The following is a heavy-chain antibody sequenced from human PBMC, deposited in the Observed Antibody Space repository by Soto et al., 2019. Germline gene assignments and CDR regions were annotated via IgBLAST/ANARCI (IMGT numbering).Heavy chain of an antibody. D-gene: IGHD6-19*01. CDR3: AKDCAGYSSGWYHRGGFEY. V-gene: IGHV3-33*06. Sequence: QVQLVESGGGVVKPGRSLRLSCAASGFTFSSYGMHWVRQAPGKGLERVAVIWYDGSNKYYADSVKGRFTISRDNSKNTLYLQMNRLRDEDTAVYYCAKDCAGYSSGWYHRGGFEYWGQGTLVTVSS. CDR1: GFTFSSYG. CDR2: IWYDGSNK. J-gene: IGHJ4*02.